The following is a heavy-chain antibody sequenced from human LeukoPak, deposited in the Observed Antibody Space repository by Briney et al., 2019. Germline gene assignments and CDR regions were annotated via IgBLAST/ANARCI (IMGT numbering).Heavy chain of an antibody. V-gene: IGHV3-21*01. CDR3: AGNHYCSSTSCYKDYYYYMDV. CDR2: ISSSSSYI. D-gene: IGHD2-2*02. J-gene: IGHJ6*03. CDR1: GFTFSSYS. Sequence: GGSLRLSCAASGFTFSSYSMNWVRQAPGKGLEWVSSISSSSSYIYYADSVKGRFTISRDNAKNSLYLQMNSLRAEDTAVYYCAGNHYCSSTSCYKDYYYYMDVWGKGTTVTVSS.